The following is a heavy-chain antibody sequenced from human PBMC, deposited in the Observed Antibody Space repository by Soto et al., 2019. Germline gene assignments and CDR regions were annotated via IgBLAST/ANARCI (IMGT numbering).Heavy chain of an antibody. CDR3: VPSLWRGHKAWFDP. V-gene: IGHV2-5*02. D-gene: IGHD3-3*01. CDR2: IYWDDDK. Sequence: QITLEESGPTRVRPTQTLTLTCTFSGFSLTTSGVGVGWVRQPPGKALEWLALIYWDDDKRYSPSLRTRLTITKDTSKNGVVVLMTNIDPADTATYYSVPSLWRGHKAWFDPRGQGTLVTVSS. CDR1: GFSLTTSGVG. J-gene: IGHJ5*02.